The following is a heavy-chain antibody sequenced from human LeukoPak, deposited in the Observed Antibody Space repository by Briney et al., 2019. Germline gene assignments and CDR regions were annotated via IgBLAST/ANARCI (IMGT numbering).Heavy chain of an antibody. CDR2: INWNGGST. CDR1: GFTFDDYG. CDR3: ANGYYDSSGYYY. D-gene: IGHD3-22*01. Sequence: GGSLRLSCAASGFTFDDYGMSWVRQAPGKGLEWVSGINWNGGSTGYADSVKGRFTISRDNAKNSLYLQMNSLRAEDTALYYCANGYYDSSGYYYWGQGTLVTASS. J-gene: IGHJ4*02. V-gene: IGHV3-20*04.